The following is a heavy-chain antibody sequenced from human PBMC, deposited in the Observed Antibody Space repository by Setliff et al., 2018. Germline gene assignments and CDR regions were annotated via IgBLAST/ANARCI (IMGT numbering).Heavy chain of an antibody. CDR2: VRSNSVGGTT. D-gene: IGHD3-10*01. CDR3: ATSLRGDIDY. CDR1: GLTFADAW. J-gene: IGHJ4*02. V-gene: IGHV3-15*05. Sequence: PGGSLRLSCTASGLTFADAWMNWVRQAPGKGLEWVARVRSNSVGGTTEYGAPVKGRFTISRDNAKNSLYLQMNSLRAEDTALYYCATSLRGDIDYWGQGTLVTVSS.